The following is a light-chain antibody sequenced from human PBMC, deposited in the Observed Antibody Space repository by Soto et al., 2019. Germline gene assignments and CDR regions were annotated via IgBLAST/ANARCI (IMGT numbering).Light chain of an antibody. Sequence: EIVLTQSPATLSLSPGERAILSCRASQGVNRYLAWYQQKPGQVPRLLIYDAFNRATGIPARFSGSGSGTDFTLTIGSLEPEDCAVYYCQQRSSWALTVGPGTKVDIK. CDR3: QQRSSWALT. J-gene: IGKJ3*01. V-gene: IGKV3-11*01. CDR2: DAF. CDR1: QGVNRY.